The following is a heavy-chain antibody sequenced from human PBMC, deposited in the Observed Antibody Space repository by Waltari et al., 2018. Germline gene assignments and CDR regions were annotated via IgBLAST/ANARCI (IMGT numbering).Heavy chain of an antibody. Sequence: EVQLVESGGGLVEPGGSLILYCAASGCTFRSYWMSGVRQAPGKGLKWVANIKQDGSEKYYVDSVKGRFTISRDNAKNSLYLQMNSLRAEDTAVYYCARDTSSGWYIYWGQGTLVTVSS. V-gene: IGHV3-7*01. CDR3: ARDTSSGWYIY. CDR1: GCTFRSYW. CDR2: IKQDGSEK. J-gene: IGHJ4*02. D-gene: IGHD6-19*01.